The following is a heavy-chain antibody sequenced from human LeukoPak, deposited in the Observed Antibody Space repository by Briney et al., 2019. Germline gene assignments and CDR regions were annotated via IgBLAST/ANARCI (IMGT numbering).Heavy chain of an antibody. D-gene: IGHD3-3*01. CDR2: ISAYNGNT. CDR1: GYTFTSYG. Sequence: ASVKVSCKASGYTFTSYGISWVRQAPGQGLEWMGWISAYNGNTNYAQKLQGRVTMTTDTSTSAAYMELRSLRSDDTAVYYCARDHRHYDFWSGYYDYWGQGTLVTVYS. CDR3: ARDHRHYDFWSGYYDY. V-gene: IGHV1-18*01. J-gene: IGHJ4*02.